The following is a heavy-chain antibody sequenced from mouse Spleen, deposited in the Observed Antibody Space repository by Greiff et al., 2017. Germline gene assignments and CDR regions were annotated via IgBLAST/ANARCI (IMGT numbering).Heavy chain of an antibody. V-gene: IGHV1-26*01. CDR3: ARWRDYVLYAMDY. D-gene: IGHD2-4*01. Sequence: EVQLQQSGPELVKPGASVKISCKASGYTFTDYYMNWVKQSHGKSLEWIGDINPNNGGTSYNQKFKGKATLTVDKSSSTAYMELRSLTSEDSAVYYCARWRDYVLYAMDYWGQGTSVTVSS. CDR1: GYTFTDYY. CDR2: INPNNGGT. J-gene: IGHJ4*01.